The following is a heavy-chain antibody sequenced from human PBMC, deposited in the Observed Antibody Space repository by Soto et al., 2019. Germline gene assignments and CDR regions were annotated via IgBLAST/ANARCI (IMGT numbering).Heavy chain of an antibody. CDR1: GGSFTSNNW. D-gene: IGHD3-16*01. V-gene: IGHV4-4*02. CDR2: IYRTGST. CDR3: AREGGYVDY. J-gene: IGHJ4*02. Sequence: SETLSLTCAVSGGSFTSNNWWTWVRQPPGQGLEWIGEIYRTGSTNYNPSLQSRVTVSVDTSKNQFSLKVISVTGADTAIYYCAREGGYVDYWGQGTLVTVSS.